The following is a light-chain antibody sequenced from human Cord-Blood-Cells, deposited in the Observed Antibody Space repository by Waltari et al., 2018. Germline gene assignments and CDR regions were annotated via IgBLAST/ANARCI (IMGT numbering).Light chain of an antibody. J-gene: IGLJ3*02. CDR1: SSDVGGYNY. V-gene: IGLV2-14*03. CDR3: SSYTSSSSWG. Sequence: QSALTQPASVSGSPGQSITISCTGTSSDVGGYNYVSWYQQHPGKAPKLMIYDVSNRPSGVANRGAGSRSGSTASRSISGLQGEDEAGYDCSSYTSSSSWGFGGGARLTVV. CDR2: DVS.